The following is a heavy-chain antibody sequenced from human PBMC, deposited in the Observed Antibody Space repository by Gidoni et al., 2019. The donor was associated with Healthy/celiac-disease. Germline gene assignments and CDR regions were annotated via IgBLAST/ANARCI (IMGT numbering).Heavy chain of an antibody. CDR3: ARGASAGYGMDV. J-gene: IGHJ6*02. CDR2: IIPILGIE. V-gene: IGHV1-69*02. CDR1: GGPFSSYT. Sequence: QVQLVQSGAEVKKPGSSVKVSCKSSGGPFSSYTIRWVRQAPGQGLEWLGRIIPILGIENYAQKFQGRVTITADKSTSTAYMELSSLRSEDTAVYYCARGASAGYGMDVWGQGTTVTVSS.